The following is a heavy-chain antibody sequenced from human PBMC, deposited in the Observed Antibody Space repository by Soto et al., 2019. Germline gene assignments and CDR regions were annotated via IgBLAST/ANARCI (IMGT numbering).Heavy chain of an antibody. Sequence: QVQLEQSGAEVKKPGSSVKVSCKASGGTFSTSAISWVRQAPGQGLEWMGGIMPIFRTPDYAQKFQGRVTITADESTSTAYMELSGLRSDDTAVYYCARDKDRQQLGGNCYYMLDVRGQGTTVTVSS. CDR2: IMPIFRTP. D-gene: IGHD1-26*01. CDR3: ARDKDRQQLGGNCYYMLDV. CDR1: GGTFSTSA. J-gene: IGHJ6*02. V-gene: IGHV1-69*13.